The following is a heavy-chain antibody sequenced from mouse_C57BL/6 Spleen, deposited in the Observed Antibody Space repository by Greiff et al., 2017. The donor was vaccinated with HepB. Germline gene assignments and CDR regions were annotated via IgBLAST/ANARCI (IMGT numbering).Heavy chain of an antibody. J-gene: IGHJ3*01. CDR1: GYTFTDYY. V-gene: IGHV1-26*01. CDR3: ARSPIYGSSPAWFAY. D-gene: IGHD1-1*01. Sequence: EVQLQQSGPELVKPGASVKISCKASGYTFTDYYMNWVKQSHGKSLEWIGDINPNNGGTSYNQKFKGKATLTVDKSSSTAYMELRSLTSEDSAVYYCARSPIYGSSPAWFAYWGQGTLVTVSA. CDR2: INPNNGGT.